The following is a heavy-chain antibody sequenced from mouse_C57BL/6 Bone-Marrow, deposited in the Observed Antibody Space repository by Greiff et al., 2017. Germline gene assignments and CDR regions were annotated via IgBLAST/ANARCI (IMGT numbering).Heavy chain of an antibody. Sequence: QVQLQQPGAELVRPGTSVKLSCKASGYTFTSYWMHWVKQRPGQGLEWIGVIDPSDSYTNYNQKFKGKATLTVDTSSSTAYMQLSSLTSEDSAVYYGARIHYYYSNSCFSYWGQGTLVTVSA. CDR1: GYTFTSYW. V-gene: IGHV1-59*01. J-gene: IGHJ3*01. CDR2: IDPSDSYT. CDR3: ARIHYYYSNSCFSY. D-gene: IGHD2-5*01.